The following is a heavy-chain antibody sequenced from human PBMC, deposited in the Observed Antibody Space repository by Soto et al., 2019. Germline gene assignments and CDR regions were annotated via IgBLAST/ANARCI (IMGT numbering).Heavy chain of an antibody. CDR2: IYYSGST. CDR1: GGSISSYY. V-gene: IGHV4-59*01. D-gene: IGHD3-22*01. Sequence: SETLSLTCTVSGGSISSYYWSWIRQPPGKGLEWIGYIYYSGSTNYNPSLKSRVTISVDTSKNQFSLKLSSVTAADTAVYYCARHSDDSHGYYLDYWAQGTLDTVSS. CDR3: ARHSDDSHGYYLDY. J-gene: IGHJ4*02.